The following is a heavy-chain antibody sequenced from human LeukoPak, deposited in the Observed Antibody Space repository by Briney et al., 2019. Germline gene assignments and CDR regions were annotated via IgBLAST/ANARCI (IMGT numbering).Heavy chain of an antibody. Sequence: PGGSLRLSCVASGFTFRRYDMHWVRQAPGKGLEWVAFIRYDGSNKYYADSVKGRFTISRDNSKNTLYLQMNSLRAEDTAVYYCAKDGPYYYGSGSYFDYWGQGTLVTVSS. D-gene: IGHD3-10*01. CDR2: IRYDGSNK. J-gene: IGHJ4*02. V-gene: IGHV3-30*02. CDR1: GFTFRRYD. CDR3: AKDGPYYYGSGSYFDY.